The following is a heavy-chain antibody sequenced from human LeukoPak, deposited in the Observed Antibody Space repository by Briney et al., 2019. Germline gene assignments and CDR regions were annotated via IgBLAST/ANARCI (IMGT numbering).Heavy chain of an antibody. CDR1: GDSLSSGDDY. CDR2: IYYSGST. J-gene: IGHJ4*02. V-gene: IGHV4-30-4*01. CDR3: AREEGQLLLFDY. Sequence: SETLSLTCTVSGDSLSSGDDYWSWIRQPPGKGLEWIGYIYYSGSTYYNPSLKSRVTISVDTSKNQFSLKLSSVTAADTAVYYCAREEGQLLLFDYWGQGTLVTVSS. D-gene: IGHD2-2*01.